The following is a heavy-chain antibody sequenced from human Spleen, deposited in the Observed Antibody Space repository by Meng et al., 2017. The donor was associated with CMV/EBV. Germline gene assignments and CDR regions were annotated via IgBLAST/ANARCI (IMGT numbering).Heavy chain of an antibody. D-gene: IGHD2-2*01. CDR2: ISYDGSDK. Sequence: SCVASGVTFSTYAMHWVRQAPGKGLEWVAVISYDGSDKYYADSVKGRFTISRDSSKNSLFLQMNSLRTEDTAVYYCARGASVYCDSTSCYHPHVTGTAFAHWGQGTLVTVSS. J-gene: IGHJ5*02. CDR3: ARGASVYCDSTSCYHPHVTGTAFAH. V-gene: IGHV3-30*04. CDR1: GVTFSTYA.